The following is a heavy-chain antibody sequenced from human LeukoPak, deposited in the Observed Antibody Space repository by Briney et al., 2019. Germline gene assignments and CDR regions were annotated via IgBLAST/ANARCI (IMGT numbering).Heavy chain of an antibody. J-gene: IGHJ5*02. Sequence: GGSLRLSCAASGFTFSNYDMSWVRQAPGKGQEWVSSISDSGGSTYYADSVKGRFTISRDNSKNTLYLQMTNLRAADTAVYYCAKDLSRAVAADWFDPWDQGSLVTVSS. CDR1: GFTFSNYD. V-gene: IGHV3-23*01. CDR2: ISDSGGST. D-gene: IGHD6-19*01. CDR3: AKDLSRAVAADWFDP.